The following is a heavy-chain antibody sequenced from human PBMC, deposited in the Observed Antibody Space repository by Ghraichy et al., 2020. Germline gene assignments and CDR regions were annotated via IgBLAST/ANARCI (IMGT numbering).Heavy chain of an antibody. CDR3: ARKGIDGAWLVVNGFDI. Sequence: GGSLRLSCAASGFTFSSSNMNWVRQAPGKGLEWMSYITSTADTIYHADSVKGRFTISRDNAKNSLYLQMNSLRDEDTAVYYCARKGIDGAWLVVNGFDIWGQGALVIVSS. D-gene: IGHD2-21*01. CDR1: GFTFSSSN. CDR2: ITSTADTI. V-gene: IGHV3-48*02. J-gene: IGHJ3*02.